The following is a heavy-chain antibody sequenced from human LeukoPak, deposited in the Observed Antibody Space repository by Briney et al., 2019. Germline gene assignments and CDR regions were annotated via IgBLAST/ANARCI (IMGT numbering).Heavy chain of an antibody. D-gene: IGHD5-18*01. V-gene: IGHV4-59*01. CDR3: ARGGYSYGQQDFDY. CDR1: GGSISSYY. CDR2: IYYSGST. J-gene: IGHJ4*02. Sequence: SETLSLTCTVSGGSISSYYWSWIRQPPGKGLEWIGYIYYSGSTNYNPSLKSRVTISVDTSKNQFSLKLSSVTAADTAVYYCARGGYSYGQQDFDYWGQGTPVTVSS.